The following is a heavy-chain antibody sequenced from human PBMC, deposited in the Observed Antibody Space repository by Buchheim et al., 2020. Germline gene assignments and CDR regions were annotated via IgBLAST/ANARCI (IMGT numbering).Heavy chain of an antibody. D-gene: IGHD6-13*01. CDR3: AKLIAAAGTDSDY. Sequence: QVQLVESGGGVVQPGRSLRLSCAASGFTFSSYGMHWVRQAPGKGLEWVAVISYDGSNKYYADSVKGRFTISRDNSKNTLYLQMNSLRAEDTAVYYCAKLIAAAGTDSDYWGQGTL. CDR1: GFTFSSYG. CDR2: ISYDGSNK. J-gene: IGHJ4*02. V-gene: IGHV3-30*18.